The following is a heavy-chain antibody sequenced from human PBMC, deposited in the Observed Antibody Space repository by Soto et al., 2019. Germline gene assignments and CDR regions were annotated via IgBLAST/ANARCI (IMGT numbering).Heavy chain of an antibody. CDR2: VSFDGNNR. D-gene: IGHD3-22*01. CDR3: VQSFFYDSSGYHYGLFDH. J-gene: IGHJ4*02. CDR1: GFTFSKYA. Sequence: GGSLRLSXAASGFTFSKYAMYWVRQAPGRGPEWVAVVSFDGNNRFHADSVRGRFTISRDNSKSTLFLQMDSLRVEDTAVYYCVQSFFYDSSGYHYGLFDHWGQGTLVTVSS. V-gene: IGHV3-30*18.